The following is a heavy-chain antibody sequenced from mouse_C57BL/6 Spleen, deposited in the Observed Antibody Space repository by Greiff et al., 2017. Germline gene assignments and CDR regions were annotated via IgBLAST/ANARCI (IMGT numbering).Heavy chain of an antibody. CDR1: GYTFTDYE. D-gene: IGHD2-4*01. J-gene: IGHJ4*01. Sequence: VQLQQSGAELVRPGASVTLSCKASGYTFTDYEMHWVKQTSVHGLEWIGAIDPESCGTDYNQKFKGKAILTADKSSSTAYMALRSLTSEDSAVYYCTRMSDYERRYAMDYWGQGTSVTVSS. CDR3: TRMSDYERRYAMDY. CDR2: IDPESCGT. V-gene: IGHV1-15*01.